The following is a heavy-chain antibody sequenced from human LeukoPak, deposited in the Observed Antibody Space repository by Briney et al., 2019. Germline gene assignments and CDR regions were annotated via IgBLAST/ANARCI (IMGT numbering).Heavy chain of an antibody. CDR1: GFTFSNAW. D-gene: IGHD3-10*01. CDR2: IKSKTDGGTT. V-gene: IGHV3-15*01. Sequence: GGSLRLSCAASGFTFSNAWRSWVRQAPGKGLEWVGRIKSKTDGGTTDYAAPLKDKFTISSNDSKHTLYLQMTSLKTEDTAVYYCTTRFGSGSYDEGDVFDIWGQGTMVTVSS. J-gene: IGHJ3*02. CDR3: TTRFGSGSYDEGDVFDI.